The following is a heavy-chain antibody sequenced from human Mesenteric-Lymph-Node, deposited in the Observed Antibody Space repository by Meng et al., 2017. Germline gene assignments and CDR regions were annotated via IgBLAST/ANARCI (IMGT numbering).Heavy chain of an antibody. CDR2: IYYSGST. J-gene: IGHJ4*02. CDR1: GGSISSYY. Sequence: VQLKESGPGLVKPSETLSLTCTVSGGSISSYYWSWIRQPPGKGLEWIGHIYYSGSTNYNPSLKSRVTISVDTSKNQFSLKLSSVTATDTAVYYCARQSGYFDYWGQGTLVTASS. CDR3: ARQSGYFDY. D-gene: IGHD3-10*01. V-gene: IGHV4-59*08.